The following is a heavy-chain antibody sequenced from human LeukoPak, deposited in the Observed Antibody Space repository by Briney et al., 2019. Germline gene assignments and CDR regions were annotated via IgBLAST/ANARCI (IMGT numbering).Heavy chain of an antibody. D-gene: IGHD2-21*01. J-gene: IGHJ4*02. Sequence: GGSPRLSCAASGFTFNNYEMNWVRQAPGKGLEWISYISTDGTMAYYAGSVKGRFTISRDNAKNSLYLQMNSLRADDTAVYYCARETIDCGGDCYDYWGQGTLATVSS. V-gene: IGHV3-48*03. CDR1: GFTFNNYE. CDR2: ISTDGTMA. CDR3: ARETIDCGGDCYDY.